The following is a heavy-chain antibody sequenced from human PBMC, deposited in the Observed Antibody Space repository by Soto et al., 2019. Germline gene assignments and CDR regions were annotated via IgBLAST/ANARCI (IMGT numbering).Heavy chain of an antibody. Sequence: QVQLQESGPGLVKPSQTLSLTCTVSGGSISSGGYYWSWIRQHPGKGLEWIGYIYYTGNTYYNPSLRSRDTISEDTSKNQFSLKLSSVTAADTAVYYCARGEASMVRGVSNWFDPWGQGTLVTVSS. CDR1: GGSISSGGYY. CDR2: IYYTGNT. J-gene: IGHJ5*02. D-gene: IGHD3-10*01. V-gene: IGHV4-31*03. CDR3: ARGEASMVRGVSNWFDP.